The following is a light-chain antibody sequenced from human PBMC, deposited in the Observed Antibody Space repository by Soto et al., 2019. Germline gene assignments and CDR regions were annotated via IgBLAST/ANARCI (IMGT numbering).Light chain of an antibody. J-gene: IGLJ3*02. CDR1: SSDVGGYNY. Sequence: QSALTQPPSASGSPGQSVTISCTGTSSDVGGYNYVSWYQQHPGKAPKLMIYEVSKRPSGVPARFSGSKSGNTASLTVSGLQAEDEADYYCNSYAGSNNWVFGGGTKLTV. CDR3: NSYAGSNNWV. CDR2: EVS. V-gene: IGLV2-8*01.